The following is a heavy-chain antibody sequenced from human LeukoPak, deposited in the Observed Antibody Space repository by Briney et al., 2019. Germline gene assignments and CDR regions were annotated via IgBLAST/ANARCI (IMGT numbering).Heavy chain of an antibody. CDR1: GGSISSGGYY. V-gene: IGHV4-39*07. Sequence: SETLSLTCTVSGGSISSGGYYWSWIRQPPGKGLEWIGEINHSGSTNYNPSLKSRVTISVDTSKNQFSLKLSSVTAADTAVYYCARGSVYYYGSGSYSFDYWGQGTLVTVSS. D-gene: IGHD3-10*01. CDR2: INHSGST. CDR3: ARGSVYYYGSGSYSFDY. J-gene: IGHJ4*02.